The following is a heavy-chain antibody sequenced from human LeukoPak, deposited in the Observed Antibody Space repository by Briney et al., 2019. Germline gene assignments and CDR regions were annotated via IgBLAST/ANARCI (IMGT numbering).Heavy chain of an antibody. D-gene: IGHD5-24*01. CDR1: GFTLSNYW. CDR2: INHSEST. J-gene: IGHJ4*02. V-gene: IGHV4-34*01. CDR3: ASRRGRDGYN. Sequence: LSCAASGFTLSNYWMRWVPQPPGKGLEWIGEINHSESTNYNPSLKRGVTISVDTSKNQFSLKLSSGTAADTAVYYCASRRGRDGYNWGQGTLVTVSS.